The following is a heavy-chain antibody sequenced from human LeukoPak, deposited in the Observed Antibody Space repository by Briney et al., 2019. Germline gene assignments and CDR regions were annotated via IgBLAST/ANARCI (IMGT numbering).Heavy chain of an antibody. CDR2: IYTSGST. V-gene: IGHV4-61*02. CDR1: GGSISSGSYY. CDR3: ARDLYYYGSGSYVGLDY. D-gene: IGHD3-10*01. Sequence: SQTLSLTCTASGGSISSGSYYWSWIRQPAGKGLEWIGRIYTSGSTNYNPSLKSRVTISVDTSKNQFSLKLSSVTAADTAVYYCARDLYYYGSGSYVGLDYWGQGTLVTVSS. J-gene: IGHJ4*02.